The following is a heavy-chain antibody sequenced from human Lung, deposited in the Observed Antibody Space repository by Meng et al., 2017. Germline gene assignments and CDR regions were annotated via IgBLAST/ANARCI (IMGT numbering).Heavy chain of an antibody. J-gene: IGHJ5*02. CDR3: VRGGQDQAYYDFWSGPFDP. D-gene: IGHD3-3*01. Sequence: QVQLQEWGPGLVKPPGTLSLPCAVFGGSISSRNWWSWVRQSPGKGLEWIGEIYHSGRTNYNPSLESRVTISLDKSQNHFSLKVKSVTAADTAVYYCVRGGQDQAYYDFWSGPFDPWGQGTLVTVSS. V-gene: IGHV4-4*03. CDR2: IYHSGRT. CDR1: GGSISSRNW.